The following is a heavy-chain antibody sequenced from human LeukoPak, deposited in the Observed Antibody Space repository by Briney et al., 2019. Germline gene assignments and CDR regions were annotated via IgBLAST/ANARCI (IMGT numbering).Heavy chain of an antibody. V-gene: IGHV5-51*01. CDR2: IYPGDSDT. J-gene: IGHJ3*02. CDR1: GYGFTSYW. Sequence: GESLKISCKGSGYGFTSYWIGWVRQMPGKGLEWMGIIYPGDSDTRYSPSFQGQVTISADKSISTAYLQWSSLKASDTAMYYCARHIVVVTAIGAFDIWGQGTMVTVSS. D-gene: IGHD2-21*02. CDR3: ARHIVVVTAIGAFDI.